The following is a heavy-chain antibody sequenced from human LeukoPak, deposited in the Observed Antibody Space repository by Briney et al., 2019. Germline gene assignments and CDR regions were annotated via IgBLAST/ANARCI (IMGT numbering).Heavy chain of an antibody. Sequence: GGSLRLSCAASGFTFSSYGMHWVRQAPGKGLEWVAFIRYDGINKYYADSVKGRFTISRDNSKNTLYLQMNSLRAEDTAVYYCAKGRYVDDSWGQGTLVTVSS. CDR3: AKGRYVDDS. V-gene: IGHV3-30*02. J-gene: IGHJ5*01. CDR1: GFTFSSYG. D-gene: IGHD1-14*01. CDR2: IRYDGINK.